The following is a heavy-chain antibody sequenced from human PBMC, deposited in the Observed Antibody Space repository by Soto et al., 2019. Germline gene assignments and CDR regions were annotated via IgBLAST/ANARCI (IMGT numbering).Heavy chain of an antibody. D-gene: IGHD2-8*01. J-gene: IGHJ4*02. CDR1: GDSISNYY. CDR3: ARHLRDPNGNWSQFDY. V-gene: IGHV4-59*08. CDR2: VHSNGNT. Sequence: SETLSLACTVSGDSISNYYWAWIRQPPGKGLEWIGYVHSNGNTHHNPSLKSRVTISMDTSKNQFSLNLNSVTAADTAVYYCARHLRDPNGNWSQFDYWGQGTLVT.